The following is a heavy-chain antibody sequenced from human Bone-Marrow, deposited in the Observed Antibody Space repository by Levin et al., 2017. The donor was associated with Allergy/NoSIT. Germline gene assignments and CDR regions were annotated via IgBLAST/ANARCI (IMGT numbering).Heavy chain of an antibody. CDR3: AHGPYSDFWNGHRRGINFSFDY. CDR2: IYWDDEK. CDR1: GFSLATSGVG. Sequence: SGPTLVKPPQTLTLTCAFSGFSLATSGVGVVWIRQPPGKALEWLALIYWDDEKRYSPSLTSRLTVTKDTSKNQVVLSMTNMDPADTATYYCAHGPYSDFWNGHRRGINFSFDYWGQGTLVTVSS. J-gene: IGHJ4*02. D-gene: IGHD3-3*01. V-gene: IGHV2-5*02.